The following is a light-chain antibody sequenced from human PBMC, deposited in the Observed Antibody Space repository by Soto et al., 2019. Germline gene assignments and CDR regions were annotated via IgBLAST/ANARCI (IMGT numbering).Light chain of an antibody. V-gene: IGKV3-20*01. CDR1: QSVDSTF. Sequence: EIVLTQSPGSLSLSPGERATLSCRASQSVDSTFFAWYQKKPGQAPRLLIYGASKRATGVPDRFSGSGSGTDFPLTISRLEPEDFALYYCQQYMISLTFGQGTKVEI. J-gene: IGKJ1*01. CDR2: GAS. CDR3: QQYMISLT.